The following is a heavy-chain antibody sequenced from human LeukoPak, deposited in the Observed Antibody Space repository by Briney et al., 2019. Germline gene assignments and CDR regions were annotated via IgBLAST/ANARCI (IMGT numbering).Heavy chain of an antibody. D-gene: IGHD3-22*01. J-gene: IGHJ4*02. CDR3: AKARGSSGSYYFDY. CDR2: ISAYNGNT. Sequence: PGASVKVSCTASGYTFTSYGISWVRQAPGQGLEWIGWISAYNGNTNYAQKLQGRVTMTTDTSTSTAYMELRSLRSDDTAVYYCAKARGSSGSYYFDYWGQGTLVTVSS. CDR1: GYTFTSYG. V-gene: IGHV1-18*01.